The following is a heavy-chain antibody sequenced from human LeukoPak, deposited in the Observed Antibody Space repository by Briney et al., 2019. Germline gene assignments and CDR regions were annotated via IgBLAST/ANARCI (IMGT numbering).Heavy chain of an antibody. J-gene: IGHJ4*02. V-gene: IGHV3-48*04. CDR2: VSISSGTI. D-gene: IGHD6-19*01. CDR1: GFTFIGHN. Sequence: GGSLRLSCAASGFTFIGHNMNWVRQAPGKGLEWVSFVSISSGTIYYADSVKGRFRISRDNAKSSLDLEMNSLRAEDTAVYYCARDLSWSGWYDYWGQGTLVTVSS. CDR3: ARDLSWSGWYDY.